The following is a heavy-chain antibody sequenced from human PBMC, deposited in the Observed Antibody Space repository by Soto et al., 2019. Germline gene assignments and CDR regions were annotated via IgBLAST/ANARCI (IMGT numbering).Heavy chain of an antibody. D-gene: IGHD3-3*01. Sequence: QVQLQESGPRLVKPSETLSLTCTVSGGSISGDYWTWIRQPAGKGLEWIGRIYASGSTNYNPSLKSRVTLSVDTSKGQFSLKLTSVNAADTAIYYCAKVTWSGYFTYWGQGILVTVSS. J-gene: IGHJ4*02. CDR2: IYASGST. CDR1: GGSISGDY. V-gene: IGHV4-4*07. CDR3: AKVTWSGYFTY.